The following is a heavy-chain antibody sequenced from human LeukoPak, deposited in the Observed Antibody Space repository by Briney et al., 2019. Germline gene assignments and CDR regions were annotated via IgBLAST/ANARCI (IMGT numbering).Heavy chain of an antibody. CDR2: FSVSGDSI. D-gene: IGHD3-16*01. CDR1: GFTLSSYG. J-gene: IGHJ3*02. V-gene: IGHV3-23*01. CDR3: AKRGTGMYASDI. Sequence: PGGSLRLSCAASGFTLSSYGMSWVRQSPGKGLEWVSVFSVSGDSIFYADSVKGRFTISRDISNNTLFLEMNSLRVEDTAIYYCAKRGTGMYASDIWGQGTMVTVSS.